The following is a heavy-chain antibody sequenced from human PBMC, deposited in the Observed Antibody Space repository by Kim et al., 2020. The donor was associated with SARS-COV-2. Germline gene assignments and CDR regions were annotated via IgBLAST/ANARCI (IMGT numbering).Heavy chain of an antibody. CDR1: GFIFRDFG. Sequence: GGSLRLSCAASGFIFRDFGAHWVRQAPGKGLEWVSLISYDGSFKYYADSVKGRFTISRDNSKNTVYLQMNSLRPDDTALYFCTKALVAVTKHYFYGMNVWGQGTTVTVSS. CDR3: TKALVAVTKHYFYGMNV. V-gene: IGHV3-30*18. J-gene: IGHJ6*02. CDR2: ISYDGSFK. D-gene: IGHD4-17*01.